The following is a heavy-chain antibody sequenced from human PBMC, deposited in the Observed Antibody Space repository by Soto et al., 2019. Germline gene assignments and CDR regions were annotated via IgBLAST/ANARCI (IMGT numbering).Heavy chain of an antibody. CDR3: ARGRPMDSGSYHHFDY. CDR1: GYTFTGYY. D-gene: IGHD1-26*01. V-gene: IGHV1-2*04. Sequence: VQLVQSGAEVKKPGASVKVSCKASGYTFTGYYMHWVRQAPGQGLEWMGWINPNSGGTNYAQKFQGWVTMTRDTSIRTADMELSRLRSDDTAVYYCARGRPMDSGSYHHFDYWGQGTLVTVSS. CDR2: INPNSGGT. J-gene: IGHJ4*02.